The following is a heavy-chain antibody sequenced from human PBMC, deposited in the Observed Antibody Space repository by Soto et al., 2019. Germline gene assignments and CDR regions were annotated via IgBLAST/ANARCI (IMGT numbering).Heavy chain of an antibody. Sequence: VGSLRLSCAASAFTFSSYAMTWVRQAPGKGLDWVSAISAGGDSTNYADSVQGRFTISRDNSKNTLYLQMNSLRAEDTAVYYCAKAMVAAAGTGAFDIWGQGTMVTVSS. J-gene: IGHJ3*02. CDR1: AFTFSSYA. CDR2: ISAGGDST. V-gene: IGHV3-23*01. D-gene: IGHD6-13*01. CDR3: AKAMVAAAGTGAFDI.